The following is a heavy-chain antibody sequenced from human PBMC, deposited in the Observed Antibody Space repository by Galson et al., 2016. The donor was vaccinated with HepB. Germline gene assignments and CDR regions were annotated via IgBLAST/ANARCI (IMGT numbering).Heavy chain of an antibody. Sequence: TLSLTCAVSGGSISSAEYSWTWIRQPPGQALEWIGYIFHTGSPSYNPSLESRVTISVDRSKNQFSLKLTSVTAADTAAYYCARAPCSGGSCYSYYQYYYGIDVWGQGATVTVSS. CDR2: IFHTGSP. CDR1: GGSISSAEYS. V-gene: IGHV4-30-2*01. J-gene: IGHJ6*02. D-gene: IGHD2-15*01. CDR3: ARAPCSGGSCYSYYQYYYGIDV.